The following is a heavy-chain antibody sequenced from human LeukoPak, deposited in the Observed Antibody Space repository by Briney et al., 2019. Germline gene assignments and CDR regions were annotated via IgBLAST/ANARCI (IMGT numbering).Heavy chain of an antibody. Sequence: GGSLRLSCAASGFTFSSYSMNWVRQAPGKGLEWVSYISSSSSTIYYADSVKGRFTISRVNAKNSLYLQMNSLRAEDTAVYYCARAPSTVTTWDYYYYMDVWGKGTTVTVSS. CDR2: ISSSSSTI. V-gene: IGHV3-48*01. CDR3: ARAPSTVTTWDYYYYMDV. J-gene: IGHJ6*03. D-gene: IGHD4-17*01. CDR1: GFTFSSYS.